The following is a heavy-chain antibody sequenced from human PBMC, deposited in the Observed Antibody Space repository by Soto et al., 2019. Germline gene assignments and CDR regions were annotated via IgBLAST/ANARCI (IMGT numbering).Heavy chain of an antibody. CDR2: MYYSGSS. CDR3: ARQRLLRLKPDFDI. D-gene: IGHD2-21*02. J-gene: IGHJ4*02. CDR1: GGSTSDKSYF. Sequence: SENLSLTCSVSGGSTSDKSYFWGWVRQSPGKGLEWIGSMYYSGSSYYNPSLKSRVAISVDTSRNQFSLKLRSVTAADTAVYFCARQRLLRLKPDFDIWGQGTLVTVS. V-gene: IGHV4-39*01.